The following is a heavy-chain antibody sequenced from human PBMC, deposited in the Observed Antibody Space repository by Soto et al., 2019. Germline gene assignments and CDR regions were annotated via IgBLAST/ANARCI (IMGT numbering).Heavy chain of an antibody. CDR3: ARGVRGHYGMDV. J-gene: IGHJ6*02. V-gene: IGHV3-74*01. CDR1: GFTFTNYW. Sequence: GGSLRLSCAASGFTFTNYWMHWARQAPGKGLVWVSRINSDGSSTNYADSVKGRFTISRDNGKNTLDLQMNSLRAEDTAVYYCARGVRGHYGMDVWGQGTTVTVSS. D-gene: IGHD5-12*01. CDR2: INSDGSST.